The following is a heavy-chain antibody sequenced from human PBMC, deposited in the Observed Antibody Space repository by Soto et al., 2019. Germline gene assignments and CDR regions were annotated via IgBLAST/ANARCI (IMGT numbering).Heavy chain of an antibody. Sequence: QVLLVESGGGVVQPGRSLRLSCTTSGFTFSSYGMHWVRQAPGKGLEWVAIIWYDGRNKYHADSVKGRFTISRDNSKNTLYLQINSLRAEDTGVYYCARDRGSRAATGINIDYWGQGTLVTVSS. J-gene: IGHJ4*02. CDR1: GFTFSSYG. CDR3: ARDRGSRAATGINIDY. V-gene: IGHV3-33*01. D-gene: IGHD6-13*01. CDR2: IWYDGRNK.